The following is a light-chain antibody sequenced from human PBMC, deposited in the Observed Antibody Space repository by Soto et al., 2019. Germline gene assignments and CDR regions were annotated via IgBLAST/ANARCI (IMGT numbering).Light chain of an antibody. CDR1: QSVLYSSNNKNY. Sequence: DIVMTQSPDSLAVSLGERATINCKSSQSVLYSSNNKNYLAWYQQKPGQPPNLLIYWASTRESGVPDRFSGSGSVTDFTLTISSLQAEDVAVYYCQQYYNTPHTFGQGTTVDIK. V-gene: IGKV4-1*01. CDR3: QQYYNTPHT. J-gene: IGKJ2*01. CDR2: WAS.